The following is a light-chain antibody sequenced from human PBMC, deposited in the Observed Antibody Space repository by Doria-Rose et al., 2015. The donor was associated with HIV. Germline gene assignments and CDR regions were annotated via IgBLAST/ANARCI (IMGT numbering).Light chain of an antibody. Sequence: DIRVTQSPESLGMSLGERATLNCKSNQSLLYTSKNYLAWYQQKPGQPPNLLIYWASTRQSGVPARFSGSVSGTDFTLTISSLEAEDVAVYYCQQYYDTPSFGPGATVDIK. J-gene: IGKJ3*01. CDR1: QSLLYTSKNY. CDR3: QQYYDTPS. CDR2: WAS. V-gene: IGKV4-1*01.